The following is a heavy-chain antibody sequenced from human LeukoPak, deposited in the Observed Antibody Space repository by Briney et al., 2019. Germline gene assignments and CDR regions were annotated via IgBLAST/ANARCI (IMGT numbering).Heavy chain of an antibody. CDR1: EFTFSSYS. CDR3: AKDLQWLVRFQHYFDY. V-gene: IGHV3-23*01. Sequence: PGGSLRLSCAASEFTFSSYSMNWVRQAPGKGLEWVSAISGSGGSTYYADSVKGRFTISRDNSKNTLYLQMNSLRAEDTAVYYCAKDLQWLVRFQHYFDYWGQGTLVTVSS. D-gene: IGHD6-19*01. CDR2: ISGSGGST. J-gene: IGHJ4*02.